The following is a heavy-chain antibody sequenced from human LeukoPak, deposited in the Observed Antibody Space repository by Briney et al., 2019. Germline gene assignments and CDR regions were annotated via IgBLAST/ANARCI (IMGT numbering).Heavy chain of an antibody. CDR2: ISWNSGSL. D-gene: IGHD4-17*01. J-gene: IGHJ4*02. V-gene: IGHV3-9*01. CDR3: ATRYGGYGLRY. CDR1: GFTFDGYA. Sequence: PGRSLRLSCAASGFTFDGYAMHWVRQAPGKGLEWVSGISWNSGSLGYADSVKGRFTISRDNAKNSLYLQMNSLRAEDTALYYCATRYGGYGLRYWGQGTLVTVSS.